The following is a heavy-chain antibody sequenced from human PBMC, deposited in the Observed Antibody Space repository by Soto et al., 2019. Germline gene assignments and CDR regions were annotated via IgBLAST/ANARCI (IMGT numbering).Heavy chain of an antibody. V-gene: IGHV1-69*12. J-gene: IGHJ4*02. CDR1: GGTFSSYA. CDR2: IIPIFGTA. D-gene: IGHD1-26*01. Sequence: QVQLVQSGAEVKKPGSSVKVSCKASGGTFSSYAISWVRQAPGQGLEWMGGIIPIFGTANYAQKFQGRVKITADESTSTAYMALSSLRSEDTAVYYCASRSGGSYYSGDFDYWGQGTLVTVSS. CDR3: ASRSGGSYYSGDFDY.